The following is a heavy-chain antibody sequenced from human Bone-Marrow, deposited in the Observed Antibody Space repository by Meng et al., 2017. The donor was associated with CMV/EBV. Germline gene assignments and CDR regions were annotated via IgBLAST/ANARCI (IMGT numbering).Heavy chain of an antibody. Sequence: GESLKISCAASGFTFSSYSMNWVRQAPGKGLEWVAIITYDAAIEYYVDSVKGRFTVSRDNSKNTLYLQMNSLIVEDTAVYYCARKQFNAGRLTYYYYPMDVWGQGTTVTVSS. D-gene: IGHD4/OR15-4a*01. CDR2: ITYDAAIE. CDR3: ARKQFNAGRLTYYYYPMDV. V-gene: IGHV3-30*03. J-gene: IGHJ6*02. CDR1: GFTFSSYS.